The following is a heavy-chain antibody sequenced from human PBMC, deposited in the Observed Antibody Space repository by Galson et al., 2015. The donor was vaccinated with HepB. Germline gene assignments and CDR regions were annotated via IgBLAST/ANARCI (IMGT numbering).Heavy chain of an antibody. CDR1: GFTFSSYA. Sequence: SLRLSCAASGFTFSSYAMSWVRQAPGKGLEWVSAISCSGGSTYYADSVKGRFTISRDNSKNTLYLQMNSLRAEDTAVYYCAKSRIGELWLGDVWGQGTTVTVSS. CDR3: AKSRIGELWLGDV. V-gene: IGHV3-23*01. J-gene: IGHJ6*02. D-gene: IGHD5-18*01. CDR2: ISCSGGST.